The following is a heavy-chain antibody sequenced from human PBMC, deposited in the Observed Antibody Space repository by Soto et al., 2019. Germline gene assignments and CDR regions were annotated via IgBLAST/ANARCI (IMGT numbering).Heavy chain of an antibody. V-gene: IGHV1-18*01. CDR3: ARGRYYYDSSGYYLGLDYFDY. Sequence: ASVKVSCKASGYTFTSYGISWVRQAPGQGLEWMGWISAYNGNTNYAQKLQGRVTMTTDTSTSTAYMELRSLRSDDTAVYYCARGRYYYDSSGYYLGLDYFDYWGQGTLVTVS. D-gene: IGHD3-22*01. CDR1: GYTFTSYG. CDR2: ISAYNGNT. J-gene: IGHJ4*02.